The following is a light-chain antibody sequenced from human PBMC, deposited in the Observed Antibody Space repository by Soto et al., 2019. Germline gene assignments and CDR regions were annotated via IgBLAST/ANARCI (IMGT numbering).Light chain of an antibody. CDR2: EVN. J-gene: IGLJ2*01. Sequence: QSALTQPASVSGSPGQSIAISCTGTSSNVGGYNFVSWYQQHPGKAPKLLIYEVNKRPSGVSNRFSGYKSDNTASLTISGLQAEDEADYYCCSYGGDRIFGGGTQLTVL. CDR3: CSYGGDRI. V-gene: IGLV2-23*02. CDR1: SSNVGGYNF.